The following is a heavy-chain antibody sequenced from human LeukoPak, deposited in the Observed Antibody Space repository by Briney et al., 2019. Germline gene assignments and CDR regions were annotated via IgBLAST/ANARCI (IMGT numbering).Heavy chain of an antibody. CDR1: GFTFSSYS. CDR2: ISSSSSYI. D-gene: IGHD6-13*01. Sequence: GGSLRLSCAASGFTFSSYSMNWVRQAPGKGLEWVSSISSSSSYIYYADSVKGRFTISRDNAKNSLYLQMNSLRAEDTAVYYCARDPRMGEQQLVDAFDIWGQGTMVTVSS. J-gene: IGHJ3*02. CDR3: ARDPRMGEQQLVDAFDI. V-gene: IGHV3-21*01.